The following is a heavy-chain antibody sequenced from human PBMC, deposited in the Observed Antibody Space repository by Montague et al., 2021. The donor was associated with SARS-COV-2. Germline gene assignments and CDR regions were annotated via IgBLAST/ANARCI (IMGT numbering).Heavy chain of an antibody. D-gene: IGHD2-21*01. CDR3: AGHTRSGVIGNYFDP. Sequence: SETLSLTCSRSDGWFSGGVYESWGWNRKPTGKALQGIGSASYSGSTAYNPSLKSRVTVSVDTSGSQFYLRLHSVTATDTAVYYCAGHTRSGVIGNYFDPWGQGTLVTVSS. V-gene: IGHV4-39*01. CDR2: ASYSGST. CDR1: DGWFSGGVYES. J-gene: IGHJ4*02.